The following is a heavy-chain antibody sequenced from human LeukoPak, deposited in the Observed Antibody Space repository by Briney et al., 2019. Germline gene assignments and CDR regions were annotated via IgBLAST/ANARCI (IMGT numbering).Heavy chain of an antibody. CDR2: INSVGSST. Sequence: TGGSLRLSCAASGFTFDDYGMSWVRQAPGKGLVWVSRINSVGSSTNYADSVKGRFTISRDNAKNTLYLQMNSLRTEDTALYYCARGRSGAGNSFDYWGQGILVTVSS. CDR1: GFTFDDYG. J-gene: IGHJ4*02. V-gene: IGHV3-74*01. D-gene: IGHD2-8*02. CDR3: ARGRSGAGNSFDY.